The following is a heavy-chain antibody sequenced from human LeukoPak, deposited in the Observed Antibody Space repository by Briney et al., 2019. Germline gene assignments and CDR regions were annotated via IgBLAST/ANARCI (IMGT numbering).Heavy chain of an antibody. CDR2: INPSGGST. CDR3: ARDHIWFGEPRAEFDP. Sequence: ASVKVSCKASGYTFTSYYMHWVRQAPGQGLEWMGIINPSGGSTSYAQKFQGRVTMTRDTSTSTVYMELSSLRSEDTAVYYCARDHIWFGEPRAEFDPWGQGTLVTVSS. D-gene: IGHD3-10*01. V-gene: IGHV1-46*01. CDR1: GYTFTSYY. J-gene: IGHJ5*02.